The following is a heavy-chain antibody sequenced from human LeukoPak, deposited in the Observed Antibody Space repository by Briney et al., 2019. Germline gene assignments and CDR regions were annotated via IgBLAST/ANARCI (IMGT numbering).Heavy chain of an antibody. CDR2: INPNSGGT. CDR3: ARDLDRYGSGETRYYYYGMDV. V-gene: IGHV1-2*02. CDR1: GYTFTGYY. D-gene: IGHD3-10*01. J-gene: IGHJ6*02. Sequence: ASVKVSCKASGYTFTGYYMHWVRQAPGQGLEWMGWINPNSGGTNYAQKFQGRVTMTRDTSISTAYMELSRLRSDDTAVYYCARDLDRYGSGETRYYYYGMDVWGQGTTVTVSS.